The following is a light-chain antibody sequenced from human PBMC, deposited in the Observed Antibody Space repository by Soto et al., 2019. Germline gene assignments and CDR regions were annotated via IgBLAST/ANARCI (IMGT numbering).Light chain of an antibody. CDR3: CSYGGSSTFDV. V-gene: IGLV2-23*03. Sequence: QSALTQPASVSGSPGQSITISCTGSSSDVRNYHLVSWYQQYPGKAPKLIIYEGSKRPSGVSNRFSGSRSGNTASLTISGLQPEDEADYYRCSYGGSSTFDVYGTGTKVTVL. CDR2: EGS. J-gene: IGLJ1*01. CDR1: SSDVRNYHL.